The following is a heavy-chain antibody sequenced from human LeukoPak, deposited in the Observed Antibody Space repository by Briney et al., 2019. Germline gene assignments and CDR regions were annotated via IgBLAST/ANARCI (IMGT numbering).Heavy chain of an antibody. D-gene: IGHD3-10*01. Sequence: GESLKISCKGSGYSFTNYWIGWVRQMPGKGLEWMGIIYLGDSDTRYSPSFQGQVTISADKSISTAYLQWSSLKASDTAMYYCARTYYYGSGSYQSPVYYGMDVWGQGTTVTVSS. CDR3: ARTYYYGSGSYQSPVYYGMDV. J-gene: IGHJ6*02. CDR2: IYLGDSDT. V-gene: IGHV5-51*01. CDR1: GYSFTNYW.